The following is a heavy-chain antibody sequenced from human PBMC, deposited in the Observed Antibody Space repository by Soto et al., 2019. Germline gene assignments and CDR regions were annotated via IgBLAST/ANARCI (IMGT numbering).Heavy chain of an antibody. J-gene: IGHJ4*02. V-gene: IGHV3-23*04. CDR1: GFSFASFA. CDR3: AKLSYLDY. CDR2: ISGSDGKT. Sequence: DVRLAESGGGLVQPGGSLRLSCTTSGFSFASFAMTWVRQAPGKGLEWVATISGSDGKTYYADSVKGRFSISRDTSRNTLYLQMNSLRADATAIYYCAKLSYLDYWGQGTRVTVSS.